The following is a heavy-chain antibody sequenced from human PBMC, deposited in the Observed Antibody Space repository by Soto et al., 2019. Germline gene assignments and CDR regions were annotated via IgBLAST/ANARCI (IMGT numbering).Heavy chain of an antibody. J-gene: IGHJ6*02. CDR1: GGSISSGGYY. Sequence: PWKTLSLTCAVSGGSISSGGYYCGGISQHPGKGLEWIGYIYYSGSTYYNPSLKSRVTISVDTSKNQFSLKLSSVTAADTAVYYCARGGRRSPVMDVWGQGTTVT. CDR2: IYYSGST. V-gene: IGHV4-31*11. CDR3: ARGGRRSPVMDV.